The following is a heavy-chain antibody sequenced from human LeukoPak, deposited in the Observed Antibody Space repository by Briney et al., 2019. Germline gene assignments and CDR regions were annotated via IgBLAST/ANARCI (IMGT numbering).Heavy chain of an antibody. J-gene: IGHJ2*01. V-gene: IGHV3-33*08. CDR1: GFTFSNFG. D-gene: IGHD2-2*01. Sequence: GRPLRLSCATSGFTFSNFGMNWVRQAPGKGLQWMAFISYDGKDKYYSDSVKGRITISRDNSKSTLYVQMDSLRAEDTAVYYCARDRNSYCSSTSCYPNWYFDLWGRGTLVTVSS. CDR2: ISYDGKDK. CDR3: ARDRNSYCSSTSCYPNWYFDL.